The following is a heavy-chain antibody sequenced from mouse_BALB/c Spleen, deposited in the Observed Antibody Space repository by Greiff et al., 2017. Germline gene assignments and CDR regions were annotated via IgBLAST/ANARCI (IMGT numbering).Heavy chain of an antibody. V-gene: IGHV1S81*02. CDR3: ARPLDY. CDR2: INPSNGRT. CDR1: GYTFTSYW. J-gene: IGHJ4*01. Sequence: VQLQQPGAELVKPGASVKLSCKASGYTFTSYWMHWVKQRPGQGLEWIGEINPSNGRTNYNEKFKSKATLTVDKSSSTAYMQLSSLTSEDSAVYYCARPLDYWGQGTSVTVSS.